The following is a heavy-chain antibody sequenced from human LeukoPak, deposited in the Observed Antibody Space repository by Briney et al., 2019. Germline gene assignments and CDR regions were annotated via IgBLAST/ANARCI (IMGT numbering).Heavy chain of an antibody. V-gene: IGHV3-66*01. D-gene: IGHD3-22*01. CDR2: IYSGGST. CDR3: AKDLYPPKYDSSGLKSISQGIDAFDI. Sequence: PGGSLRLSCAASGFTVSSNYMSWVRQAPGKGLEWVSVIYSGGSTYYADSVKGRFTISRDNSKNTLYLQMNSLRAEDTAVYYCAKDLYPPKYDSSGLKSISQGIDAFDIWGQGTMVTVSS. J-gene: IGHJ3*02. CDR1: GFTVSSNY.